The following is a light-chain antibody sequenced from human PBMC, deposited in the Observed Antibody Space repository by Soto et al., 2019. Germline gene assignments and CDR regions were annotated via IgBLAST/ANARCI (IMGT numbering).Light chain of an antibody. CDR3: QQYNNWPWT. J-gene: IGKJ1*01. V-gene: IGKV3D-15*01. CDR1: QSVRNN. CDR2: GAS. Sequence: VLTQSPGTLSLSPGERATLSCRASQSVRNNYLAWYQQKPGQAPRLLIYGASNRATGIPDRFSGSGSGTDFTLTISSLQSEDFAVYYCQQYNNWPWTFGQGTKVDIK.